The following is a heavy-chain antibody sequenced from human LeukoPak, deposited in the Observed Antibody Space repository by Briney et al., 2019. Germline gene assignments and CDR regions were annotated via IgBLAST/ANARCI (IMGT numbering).Heavy chain of an antibody. Sequence: GESPKISCEASGYSFSSQWIGWVRQMPGKGLEWMGNIYPGDSDTRYSPSFQGQVTISADKSTSTAYLQWSSLKASDTAMYYCARPSAAGISSWGQGTLVTVSS. J-gene: IGHJ4*02. CDR3: ARPSAAGISS. CDR1: GYSFSSQW. CDR2: IYPGDSDT. D-gene: IGHD6-13*01. V-gene: IGHV5-51*01.